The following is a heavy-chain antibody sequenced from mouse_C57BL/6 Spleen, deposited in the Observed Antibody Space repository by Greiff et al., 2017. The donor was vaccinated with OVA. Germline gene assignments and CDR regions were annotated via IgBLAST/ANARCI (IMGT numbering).Heavy chain of an antibody. J-gene: IGHJ1*03. CDR3: ARKGITTVVEDWYFDV. CDR1: GYSFTDYN. V-gene: IGHV1-39*01. CDR2: INPNYGTT. D-gene: IGHD1-1*01. Sequence: EVQLQQSGPELVKPGASVKISCKASGYSFTDYNMNWVKQSNGKSLEWIGVINPNYGTTSYNQKFKGKATLTVDQSSSTAYMQLNSLTSEDSAVYYCARKGITTVVEDWYFDVWGTGTTVTVSS.